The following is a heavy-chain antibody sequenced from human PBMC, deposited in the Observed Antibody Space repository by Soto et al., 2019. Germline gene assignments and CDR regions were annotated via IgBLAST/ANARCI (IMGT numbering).Heavy chain of an antibody. CDR1: AVSISSGGFY. Sequence: QTRSPSCPVSAVSISSGGFYWSWVRQLPGKGLECIWYIDHSGSTYYNPSLQSRLTISVATSNHDFSLNLNALTAEDTAVYYCERLGRYCRSSGCLGNYFDYWGQGTLVTVYS. CDR3: ERLGRYCRSSGCLGNYFDY. CDR2: IDHSGST. V-gene: IGHV4-31*03. D-gene: IGHD2-15*01. J-gene: IGHJ4*02.